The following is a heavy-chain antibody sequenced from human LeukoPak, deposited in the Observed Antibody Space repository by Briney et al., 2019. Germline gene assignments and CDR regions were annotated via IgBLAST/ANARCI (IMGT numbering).Heavy chain of an antibody. D-gene: IGHD2-21*01. J-gene: IGHJ4*02. V-gene: IGHV3-73*01. CDR1: GFTFSGSA. CDR3: TRCGSDCAGSCY. Sequence: GGSLRLSCAASGFTFSGSAMHWVRQASGKGLEWVGRIRTKANSYATAYAASVKGRFTISRDDSKNTANLQMNSLKTEDTAVYYCTRCGSDCAGSCYWGQGTPVTVSS. CDR2: IRTKANSYAT.